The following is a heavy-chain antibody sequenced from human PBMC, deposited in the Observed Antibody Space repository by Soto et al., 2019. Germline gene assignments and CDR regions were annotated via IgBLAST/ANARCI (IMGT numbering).Heavy chain of an antibody. D-gene: IGHD6-13*01. V-gene: IGHV3-23*01. J-gene: IGHJ4*02. Sequence: GGSLRLSCAASEFTFSTYAMTWVRQAPGRGLQWVATISDSGGSTYYADSVKGRFTISRDNSKNTLYLQMNSLRAEDTAVYYCAKDGTGPFDYWGQGTLVTVS. CDR1: EFTFSTYA. CDR2: ISDSGGST. CDR3: AKDGTGPFDY.